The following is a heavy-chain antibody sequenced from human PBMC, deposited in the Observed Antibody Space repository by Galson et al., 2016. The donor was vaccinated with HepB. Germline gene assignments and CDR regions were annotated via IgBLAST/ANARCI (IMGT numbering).Heavy chain of an antibody. Sequence: SETLSLTCTVSGGSISNSSFYWGWIRQPPGKGLEWIGTIYYSGTIYYNPSLRSRVDMSVDTSTNQFSLKLSSVTTADTALYYCATLHESIFDCWGLGILVTVSS. V-gene: IGHV4-39*01. CDR2: IYYSGTI. CDR3: ATLHESIFDC. J-gene: IGHJ4*02. CDR1: GGSISNSSFY.